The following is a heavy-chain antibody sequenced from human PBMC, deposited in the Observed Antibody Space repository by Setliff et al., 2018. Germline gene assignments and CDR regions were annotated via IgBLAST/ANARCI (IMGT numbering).Heavy chain of an antibody. V-gene: IGHV4-59*01. CDR1: GGSISSYH. J-gene: IGHJ3*02. CDR3: ARGGNDYKWGAFDT. Sequence: SETLSLTCTVSGGSISSYHWSWIRQPPGKGLEWIGYIYYSGSTNYNPSLKSRVTISVDTSKNQFSLKLSSVTAADTAVYYCARGGNDYKWGAFDTWGQGTMVTVSS. D-gene: IGHD4-4*01. CDR2: IYYSGST.